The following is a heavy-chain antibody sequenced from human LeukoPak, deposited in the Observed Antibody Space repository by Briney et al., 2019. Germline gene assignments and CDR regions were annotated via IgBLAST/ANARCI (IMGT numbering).Heavy chain of an antibody. Sequence: GGSLRLSCAASGFTFSSYAMSWVRQAPGKGLEWVSAISGSGGSTYYADSVKGRFTMSRDNSKNTLYLQMNSLRAEDTAVYYCAKDRNYDYVWGSYRPSGAFDIWGQGTMVTVSS. D-gene: IGHD3-16*02. CDR3: AKDRNYDYVWGSYRPSGAFDI. CDR2: ISGSGGST. CDR1: GFTFSSYA. J-gene: IGHJ3*02. V-gene: IGHV3-23*01.